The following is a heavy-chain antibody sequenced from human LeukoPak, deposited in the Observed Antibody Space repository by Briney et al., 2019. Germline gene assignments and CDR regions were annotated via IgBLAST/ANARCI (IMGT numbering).Heavy chain of an antibody. CDR1: GGSISSYY. D-gene: IGHD6-13*01. V-gene: IGHV4-59*01. CDR3: AKGEGQQLYRINFDY. J-gene: IGHJ4*02. Sequence: SETLSLTCTVSGGSISSYYWSWIRQPPGKGLEWIGYIYYSGSTNYNPSLKSRVTISVDTSKNQFSLKLSSVTAADMALYYCAKGEGQQLYRINFDYWGQGTLVTVSS. CDR2: IYYSGST.